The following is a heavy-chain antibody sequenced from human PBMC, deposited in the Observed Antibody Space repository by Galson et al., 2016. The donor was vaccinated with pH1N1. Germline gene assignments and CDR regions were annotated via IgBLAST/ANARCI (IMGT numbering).Heavy chain of an antibody. CDR2: IRSTVYGETK. V-gene: IGHV3-49*02. CDR3: IPFRWAHNWSDP. D-gene: IGHD3-3*02. Sequence: SLRLSCATSGFPFEEYHIFWVRQAPEMGLEWVSFIRSTVYGETKEYAAAVKGRFVISRDNSKRVAYLQMNSLKTEDTAHYYCIPFRWAHNWSDPWGHGSPVIVSS. J-gene: IGHJ5*02. CDR1: GFPFEEYH.